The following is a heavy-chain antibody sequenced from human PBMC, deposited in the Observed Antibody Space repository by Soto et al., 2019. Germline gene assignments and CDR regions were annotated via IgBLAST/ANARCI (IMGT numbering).Heavy chain of an antibody. CDR3: AKGSPDSSGLD. D-gene: IGHD4-4*01. CDR2: TSDDGSKR. J-gene: IGHJ4*02. CDR1: GFTFINYA. Sequence: QVQLVESGGGAVLAGMSLRLSCVGSGFTFINYAMYWVRQAPGKGLEWVAVTSDDGSKRCYTESVKGRFTITRDNSKNALFLKMNSLRREDTGVYYCAKGSPDSSGLDWGQGTLVAVVS. V-gene: IGHV3-30*18.